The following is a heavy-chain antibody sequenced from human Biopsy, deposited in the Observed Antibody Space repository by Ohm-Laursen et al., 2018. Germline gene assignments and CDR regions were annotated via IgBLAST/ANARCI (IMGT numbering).Heavy chain of an antibody. Sequence: SLRLSCTASGFTFSTYWMSWVRQAPGKGLEWVANLNPDGSEKYYVDSVKGRFTISRDNAKNSLYLQMNSLRADDTSIYYCATGGTWDLDFWGQGTLVTVSS. J-gene: IGHJ4*02. V-gene: IGHV3-7*01. D-gene: IGHD1-26*01. CDR1: GFTFSTYW. CDR3: ATGGTWDLDF. CDR2: LNPDGSEK.